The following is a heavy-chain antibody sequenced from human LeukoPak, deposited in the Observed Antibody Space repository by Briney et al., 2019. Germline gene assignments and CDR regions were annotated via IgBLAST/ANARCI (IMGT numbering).Heavy chain of an antibody. CDR3: ARDLYCTGGSCAGYFDY. CDR2: IRSGSSYI. CDR1: GFTLSTYS. V-gene: IGHV3-21*01. Sequence: GGSLSLFCAASGFTLSTYSMNCVRQAPGKGLEWVSSIRSGSSYIYYADSVKGRFTISRDNAKNSLYLQMNSLRAEDTAVYYCARDLYCTGGSCAGYFDYWGQGTLVTVSS. D-gene: IGHD2-15*01. J-gene: IGHJ4*02.